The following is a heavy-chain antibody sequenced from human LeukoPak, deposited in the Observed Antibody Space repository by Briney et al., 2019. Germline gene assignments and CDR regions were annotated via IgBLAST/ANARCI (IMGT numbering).Heavy chain of an antibody. CDR3: ARDLVAVPAADY. J-gene: IGHJ4*02. CDR1: GFTFSSYS. CDR2: ISSSSSYI. Sequence: GGSLRLSCAASGFTFSSYSMNWVRQAPGKGLEWVSSISSSSSYIYYADSVKGRFTISRDNAKNSLYLQMNSLRAEDTAVYYCARDLVAVPAADYWGQGTLVTVSS. V-gene: IGHV3-21*01. D-gene: IGHD2-2*01.